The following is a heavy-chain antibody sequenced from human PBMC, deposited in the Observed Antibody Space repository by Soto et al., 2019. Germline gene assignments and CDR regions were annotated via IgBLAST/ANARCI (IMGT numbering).Heavy chain of an antibody. V-gene: IGHV1-18*01. Sequence: GATVKVSCKASGYTFTSYGISWVRQAPGQGLEWMGWISAYNGNTNYAQKLQGRVTMTTDTSTSTAYMELRSLRSDDTAVYYCARVVVDTAMVIFDYWGQGTLVTVSS. CDR1: GYTFTSYG. J-gene: IGHJ4*02. CDR2: ISAYNGNT. D-gene: IGHD5-18*01. CDR3: ARVVVDTAMVIFDY.